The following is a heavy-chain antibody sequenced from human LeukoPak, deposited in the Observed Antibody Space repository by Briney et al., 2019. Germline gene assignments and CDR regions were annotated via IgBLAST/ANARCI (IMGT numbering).Heavy chain of an antibody. V-gene: IGHV3-23*01. CDR3: AKDGLRFLEWLLYFDY. J-gene: IGHJ4*02. Sequence: XWVXAISGSGGSTYYADSVKGRFTISRDNSKNTLYLQMNSLRAEDTAVYYCAKDGLRFLEWLLYFDYWGQGTLVTVSS. CDR2: ISGSGGST. D-gene: IGHD3-3*01.